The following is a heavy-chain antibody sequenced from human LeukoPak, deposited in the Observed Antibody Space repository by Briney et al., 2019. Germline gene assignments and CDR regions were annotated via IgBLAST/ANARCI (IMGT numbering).Heavy chain of an antibody. Sequence: PGGSLRLSCAASGLTFSGYWMHWVRQAPGKGLVWVSRINNDGSSTAYADSVKGRFTISRDNAKNTLYLQMDSLRAEDTAVYHCARGGSYSSGCPHYWGQGTLLTVSS. CDR1: GLTFSGYW. V-gene: IGHV3-74*01. CDR3: ARGGSYSSGCPHY. CDR2: INNDGSST. J-gene: IGHJ4*02. D-gene: IGHD6-19*01.